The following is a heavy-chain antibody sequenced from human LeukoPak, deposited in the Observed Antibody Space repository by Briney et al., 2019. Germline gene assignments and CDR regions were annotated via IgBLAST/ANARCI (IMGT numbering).Heavy chain of an antibody. D-gene: IGHD3-10*01. CDR2: ISAYNGNT. CDR3: ARVSGSLGDY. V-gene: IGHV1-18*01. Sequence: ASVNVSCKASGYTFTSYGIGWVRQAPGQGLEWMGWISAYNGNTNYAQKLQGRVTMTTDTSTSTAYMELRSLGSDDTAVYYCARVSGSLGDYWGQGTLVTVSS. CDR1: GYTFTSYG. J-gene: IGHJ4*02.